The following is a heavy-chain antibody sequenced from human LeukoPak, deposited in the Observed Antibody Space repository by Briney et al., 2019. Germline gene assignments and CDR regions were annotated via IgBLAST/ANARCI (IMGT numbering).Heavy chain of an antibody. CDR1: VYTFTGYY. CDR3: ARDMGIRGVRTPFDY. CDR2: IDPGSGNT. Sequence: ASVKVSCKASVYTFTGYYMRWVRQAPGQGLESMGWIDPGSGNTKYAQKFQGRVTMTRDTSINTAYMELSRLTSDDTAVYYCARDMGIRGVRTPFDYWGQGTLVAVSS. V-gene: IGHV1-2*02. J-gene: IGHJ4*02. D-gene: IGHD3-10*01.